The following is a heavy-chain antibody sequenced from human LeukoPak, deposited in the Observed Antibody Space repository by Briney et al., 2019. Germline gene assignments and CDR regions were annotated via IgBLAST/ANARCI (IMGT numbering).Heavy chain of an antibody. CDR2: IYYSGST. CDR1: GGSVSSGSYY. V-gene: IGHV4-61*01. CDR3: ARDLGTRGSDYDSSGYYT. J-gene: IGHJ5*02. D-gene: IGHD3-22*01. Sequence: PSETLSLTCTVSGGSVSSGSYYWSWIRQPPGKGLEWIGYIYYSGSTNYNPSLKSRVTISVDTSESQFSLKLSSVTAADTAVYYCARDLGTRGSDYDSSGYYTWGQGTLVTVSS.